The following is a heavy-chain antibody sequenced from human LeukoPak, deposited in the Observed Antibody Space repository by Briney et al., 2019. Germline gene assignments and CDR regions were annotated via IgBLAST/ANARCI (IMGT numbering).Heavy chain of an antibody. CDR1: GGSISSYY. V-gene: IGHV4-4*07. CDR3: ARVTHDFWSGYYLDY. Sequence: SETLSLTCTVSGGSISSYYWSWIRQPAGKGLEWIGRIYTSGSTNYNPSLKSRVTMSVDTSKNQFSLKLSSVTAADTAVYYCARVTHDFWSGYYLDYWGQGTLVTVSS. D-gene: IGHD3-3*01. J-gene: IGHJ4*02. CDR2: IYTSGST.